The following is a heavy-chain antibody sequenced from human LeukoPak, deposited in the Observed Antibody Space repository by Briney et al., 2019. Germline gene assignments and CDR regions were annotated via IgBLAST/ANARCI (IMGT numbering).Heavy chain of an antibody. J-gene: IGHJ4*02. CDR3: ASGVRNFDY. D-gene: IGHD3-3*01. CDR1: ADSVSSNDAA. CDR2: TYYRSKWYS. V-gene: IGHV6-1*01. Sequence: SQTLSLSCAISADSVSSNDAALNWISQSPSRGLEWLGRTYYRSKWYSHYAVSLKSRITINPDTSKNQYSLQLNSVTADDTAVYYCASGVRNFDYGGQGTLVTVSS.